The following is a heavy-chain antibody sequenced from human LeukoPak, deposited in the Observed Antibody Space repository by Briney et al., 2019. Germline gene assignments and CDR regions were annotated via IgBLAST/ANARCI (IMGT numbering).Heavy chain of an antibody. Sequence: GSLRLSCAASGFTLSSYAMNWVRQAPGKGLEWVSTISNNNADTYYADSVKGRFTISRDNSKNTLYLQINSLRAEDTAVYYCAKSGTPVATWADYWGQGTLVTVSS. CDR3: AKSGTPVATWADY. D-gene: IGHD4-17*01. CDR1: GFTLSSYA. J-gene: IGHJ4*02. V-gene: IGHV3-23*01. CDR2: ISNNNADT.